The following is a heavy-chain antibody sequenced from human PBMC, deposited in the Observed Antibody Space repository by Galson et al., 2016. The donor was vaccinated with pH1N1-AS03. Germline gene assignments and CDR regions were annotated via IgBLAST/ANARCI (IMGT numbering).Heavy chain of an antibody. CDR2: SSFDGNNR. CDR3: AKAAEFASTTYDFEY. J-gene: IGHJ4*02. Sequence: SLRLSCAASGFIFTSYTMHWVRQAPGKGLERVAVSSFDGNNRYYMDSVKGRFSISRDDSKNTLYLQMNSLRAEDAAVYYCAKAAEFASTTYDFEYWGQGTLVTVTS. D-gene: IGHD5/OR15-5a*01. CDR1: GFIFTSYT. V-gene: IGHV3-30*18.